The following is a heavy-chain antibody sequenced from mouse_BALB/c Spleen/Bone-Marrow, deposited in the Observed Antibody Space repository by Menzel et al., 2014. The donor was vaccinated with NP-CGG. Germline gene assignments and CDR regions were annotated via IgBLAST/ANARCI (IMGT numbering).Heavy chain of an antibody. D-gene: IGHD1-1*01. CDR1: GFDFSGFW. J-gene: IGHJ3*01. CDR2: INPDSSTI. Sequence: EVQGVESGGGLVQPGRSLKLSCAASGFDFSGFWVGWVRQAPGKGLEWIGEINPDSSTINYTPSLKDRFIISRDNAKNTLYLQMSKVRSEDTALYYCGRLGYYGGCAYWGQGTLVTVSA. CDR3: GRLGYYGGCAY. V-gene: IGHV4-1*02.